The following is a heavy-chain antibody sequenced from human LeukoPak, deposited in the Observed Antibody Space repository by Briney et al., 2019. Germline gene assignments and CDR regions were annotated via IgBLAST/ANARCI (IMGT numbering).Heavy chain of an antibody. V-gene: IGHV4-4*07. Sequence: PSETLSLTCTVSGGSISSYYWSWIRQPAGKGLEWIGRIYTSGSTNYNPSLKSRVTMSVDTSKNQFSLKLSSVTAAGTAVYYCASQDKNGSGRSYFDYWGQGTLVTVSS. CDR2: IYTSGST. CDR1: GGSISSYY. D-gene: IGHD3-10*01. CDR3: ASQDKNGSGRSYFDY. J-gene: IGHJ4*02.